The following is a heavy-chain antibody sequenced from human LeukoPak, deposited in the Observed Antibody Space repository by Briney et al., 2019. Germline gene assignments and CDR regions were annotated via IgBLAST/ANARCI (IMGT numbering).Heavy chain of an antibody. V-gene: IGHV3-53*01. CDR3: ARPGIAAAGKEGYFDY. CDR2: IYSGGST. CDR1: GFTVSSNY. D-gene: IGHD6-13*01. J-gene: IGHJ4*02. Sequence: GGSLRLSCAASGFTVSSNYMSWVRQAPGKGLEWVSVIYSGGSTYYADSVKGRFTISRDNSKNTLYLQMNSLRAEDTAVYYCARPGIAAAGKEGYFDYWGQGTLVTVSS.